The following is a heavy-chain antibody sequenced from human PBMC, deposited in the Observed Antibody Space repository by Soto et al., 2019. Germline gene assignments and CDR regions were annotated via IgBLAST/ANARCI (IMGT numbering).Heavy chain of an antibody. CDR1: GFTFSSYG. J-gene: IGHJ1*01. D-gene: IGHD2-15*01. CDR2: ISYDGSNE. CDR3: AKEPLGYCSGGSCHSPEYFQH. Sequence: SLRLSCAASGFTFSSYGMLWVRQAPGKGLEWVAVISYDGSNEYYADSVKGRFTISRDNSKNTLYLQMNSLRAEDTAVYYCAKEPLGYCSGGSCHSPEYFQHWGQGTLVTVSS. V-gene: IGHV3-30*18.